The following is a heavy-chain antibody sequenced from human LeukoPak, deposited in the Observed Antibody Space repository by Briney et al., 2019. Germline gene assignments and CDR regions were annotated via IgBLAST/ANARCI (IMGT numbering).Heavy chain of an antibody. V-gene: IGHV3-9*01. CDR1: GFTFDDYA. CDR3: AKASWDMYYFDY. Sequence: QSGRSLRLSCAASGFTFDDYAMHWVRQAPGKGLEWASGISWNSGSIGYADSVKGRFTISRDNAKNSLYLQMNSLRAEDTALYYCAKASWDMYYFDYWGQGTLVTVSS. D-gene: IGHD2-2*01. CDR2: ISWNSGSI. J-gene: IGHJ4*02.